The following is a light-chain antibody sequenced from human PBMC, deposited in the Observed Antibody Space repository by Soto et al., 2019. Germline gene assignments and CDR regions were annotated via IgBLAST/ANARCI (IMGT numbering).Light chain of an antibody. V-gene: IGKV1-13*02. Sequence: AIQLTQSPASLSASLGDTVIITCRASQDITSDLAWYQQRPEQAPVLLIYDASPLESGVPPRFSGGGSGTEFSLTISSLQPEDFATYFCQQFNAYPLTFGQGTKVDIK. CDR1: QDITSD. CDR2: DAS. J-gene: IGKJ1*01. CDR3: QQFNAYPLT.